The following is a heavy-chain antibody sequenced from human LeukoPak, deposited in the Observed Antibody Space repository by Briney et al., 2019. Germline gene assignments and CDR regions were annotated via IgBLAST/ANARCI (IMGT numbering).Heavy chain of an antibody. CDR2: IIWNSVSI. V-gene: IGHV3-9*01. CDR3: AKVSCSGGSCWNAFDY. CDR1: GFTFDDYA. D-gene: IGHD2-15*01. Sequence: PGGSLRLSCAASGFTFDDYAMHWFRQAPGKGLEWFSGIIWNSVSIGYADSVKGRFTISRDNAKNSLYLQMNSLRAEDTALYYCAKVSCSGGSCWNAFDYWGQGTLVTVSS. J-gene: IGHJ4*02.